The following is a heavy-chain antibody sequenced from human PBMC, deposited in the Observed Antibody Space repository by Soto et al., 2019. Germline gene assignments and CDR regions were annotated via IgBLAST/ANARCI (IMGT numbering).Heavy chain of an antibody. CDR2: INHSGST. CDR1: GGSFSGYY. D-gene: IGHD3-10*01. J-gene: IGHJ4*02. CDR3: ARGVSSTPLITIDY. V-gene: IGHV4-34*01. Sequence: KTSETLSLTCAVYGGSFSGYYWSWIRQPPGKGLEWIGEINHSGSTNYNPSLKSRVTISVDTSKNQFSLKLSSVTAADTAVYYCARGVSSTPLITIDYWGQGTLVTVSS.